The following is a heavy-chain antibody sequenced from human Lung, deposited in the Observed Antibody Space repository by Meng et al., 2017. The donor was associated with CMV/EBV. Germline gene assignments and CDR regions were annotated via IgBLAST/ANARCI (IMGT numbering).Heavy chain of an antibody. D-gene: IGHD6-6*01. CDR3: ARSGIGSSPLNSFDY. CDR1: GFTFSDYT. V-gene: IGHV3-48*04. CDR2: ISSSSTTI. J-gene: IGHJ4*02. Sequence: SCAASGFTFSDYTMNWVRQAPGKGLEWVSFISSSSTTIYYADSVKGRFTISRDNAKNSLFLQMNSLRAEDTAVYFCARSGIGSSPLNSFDYWGQGTLVIVSS.